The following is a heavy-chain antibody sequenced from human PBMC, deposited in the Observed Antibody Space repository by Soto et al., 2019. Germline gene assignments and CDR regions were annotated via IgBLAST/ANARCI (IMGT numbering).Heavy chain of an antibody. Sequence: GGSLRLSCAASGFTFSSYGMHWVRQAPGKGLEWVAVISYDGSNKYYADSVKGRFTISRDNSKNTLYLQMNSLRAEDTAVYYCAKEQLGYYDSSAWDYYFDYWGQGTLVTVSS. CDR2: ISYDGSNK. CDR1: GFTFSSYG. CDR3: AKEQLGYYDSSAWDYYFDY. J-gene: IGHJ4*02. D-gene: IGHD3-22*01. V-gene: IGHV3-30*18.